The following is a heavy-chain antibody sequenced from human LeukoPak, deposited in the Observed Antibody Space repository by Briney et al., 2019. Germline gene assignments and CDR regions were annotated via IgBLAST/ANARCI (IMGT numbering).Heavy chain of an antibody. CDR1: GFTFSSYW. D-gene: IGHD3-22*01. Sequence: GGSLRLSCAASGFTFSSYWMSWVRQTPGKGLEWLASIKQDGSDRYYVDSVKGRLTISRDNAKNSLYLQMNSLRAEDTAVYYCAKADSYYYDSSGLDYWGQGTLVTVSS. V-gene: IGHV3-7*03. CDR2: IKQDGSDR. CDR3: AKADSYYYDSSGLDY. J-gene: IGHJ4*02.